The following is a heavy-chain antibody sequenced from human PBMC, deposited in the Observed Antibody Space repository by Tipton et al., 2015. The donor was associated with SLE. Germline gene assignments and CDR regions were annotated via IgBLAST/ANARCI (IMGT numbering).Heavy chain of an antibody. CDR1: GASISSYY. CDR3: ARIRDGYLDDAFDI. Sequence: TLSLTCSVSGASISSYYWSWIRQPPGKGLEWIGYMYYSGSISYNPSLNSRVTMSVDTSKNQFSLRLESVTAADTAVYYCARIRDGYLDDAFDIWGQGTMVTVSS. V-gene: IGHV4-59*08. CDR2: MYYSGSI. J-gene: IGHJ3*02. D-gene: IGHD5-24*01.